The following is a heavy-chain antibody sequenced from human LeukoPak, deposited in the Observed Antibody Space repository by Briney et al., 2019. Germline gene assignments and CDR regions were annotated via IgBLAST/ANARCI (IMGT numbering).Heavy chain of an antibody. CDR3: ARDLGSGSSPEFDP. CDR2: IYYSGST. V-gene: IGHV4-59*01. CDR1: GGSISSYY. Sequence: SETLSLTCTVSGGSISSYYWSWIRRPPGKGLEWIGYIYYSGSTNYNPSLKSRVTISVDTSKNQFSLKLSSVTAADTAVYYCARDLGSGSSPEFDPWGQGTLVTVSS. D-gene: IGHD1-26*01. J-gene: IGHJ5*02.